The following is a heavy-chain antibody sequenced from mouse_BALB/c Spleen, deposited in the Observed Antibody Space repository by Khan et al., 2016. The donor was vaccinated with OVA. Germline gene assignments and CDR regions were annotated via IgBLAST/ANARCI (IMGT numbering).Heavy chain of an antibody. CDR1: GYTFTNFG. CDR2: INTYTGEP. V-gene: IGHV9-3-1*01. D-gene: IGHD1-1*01. CDR3: AVGGYASSPWDAMDY. J-gene: IGHJ4*01. Sequence: QIQLVQSGPELKKPGETVKISCKASGYTFTNFGMNWVKQAPGKGLKWMGWINTYTGEPTYADDFKGRFAFSLETSVSTAYLQINNLKKEDTATYFCAVGGYASSPWDAMDYWGQGTSVTVSS.